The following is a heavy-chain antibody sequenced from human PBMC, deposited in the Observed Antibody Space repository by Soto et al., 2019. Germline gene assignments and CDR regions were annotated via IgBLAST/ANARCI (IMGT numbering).Heavy chain of an antibody. D-gene: IGHD3-10*01. CDR1: GFTFSSYG. J-gene: IGHJ6*02. CDR3: ANDRPYGSGKNGMDV. CDR2: ISYDGSNK. Sequence: QVQLVESGGGVVQPGRSLRLSCAASGFTFSSYGMHWVRQAPGKGLEWVAVISYDGSNKYYADSVKGRFTISRDNSKNTLYLQMSSLRAEDTAVYYCANDRPYGSGKNGMDVWGQGTTVTVSS. V-gene: IGHV3-30*18.